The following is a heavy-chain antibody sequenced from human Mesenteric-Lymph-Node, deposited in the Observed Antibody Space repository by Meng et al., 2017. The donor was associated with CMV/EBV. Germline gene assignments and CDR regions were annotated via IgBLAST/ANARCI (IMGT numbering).Heavy chain of an antibody. CDR1: GFTFSSYW. CDR2: INNSGST. V-gene: IGHV4-34*01. Sequence: SCAASGFTFSSYWMSWVRQAPGKGLEWIGEINNSGSTNYNPSLKSRVTISVDTSKNQFSLKLSSVTAADTAVYYCARGQDYYDSTGPPDYWGQGTLVTVSS. D-gene: IGHD3-22*01. CDR3: ARGQDYYDSTGPPDY. J-gene: IGHJ4*02.